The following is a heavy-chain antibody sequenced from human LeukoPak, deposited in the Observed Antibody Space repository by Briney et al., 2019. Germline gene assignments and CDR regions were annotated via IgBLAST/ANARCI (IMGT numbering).Heavy chain of an antibody. CDR2: INPNSGGT. CDR3: ASSLSYCSSTSCSPDAFDI. D-gene: IGHD2-2*01. J-gene: IGHJ3*02. Sequence: ASVKVSCKASGYTFTGYYMHWVRQAPGQGLEWMGWINPNSGGTNYAQKFQDRVTMTRDTSISTAYMELSRLRSDDTAVYYCASSLSYCSSTSCSPDAFDIXXXGTMVTVSP. V-gene: IGHV1-2*02. CDR1: GYTFTGYY.